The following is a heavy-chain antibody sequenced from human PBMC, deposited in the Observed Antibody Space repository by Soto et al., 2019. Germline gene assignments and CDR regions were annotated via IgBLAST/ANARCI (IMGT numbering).Heavy chain of an antibody. CDR2: IDHDGPT. Sequence: EVQLVESGGGLVQPGGSLRLSCEGSGCTFSNYWMHWVRQAPGKGLEWVSRIDHDGPTDYADSVRGRFTISRDNAENTLYLQMNSLRPEDTAVYYCVRDSHGDYCGQGTLVTVSS. J-gene: IGHJ4*02. CDR3: VRDSHGDY. CDR1: GCTFSNYW. V-gene: IGHV3-74*01.